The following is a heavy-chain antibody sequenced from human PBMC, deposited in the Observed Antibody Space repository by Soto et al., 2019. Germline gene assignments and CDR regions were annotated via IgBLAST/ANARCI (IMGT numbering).Heavy chain of an antibody. D-gene: IGHD3-22*01. V-gene: IGHV3-30*01. CDR3: AREGVDSSGYEYYFDY. CDR2: ISYDGSNK. J-gene: IGHJ4*02. CDR1: GFTFSSYA. Sequence: QVQLVESGGGVVQPGRSLRLSCAASGFTFSSYAMHWVRQAPGKGLEWVAVISYDGSNKYYADSVKGRFTISRDNSKNTLYLQMNSLRAEETAVYYCAREGVDSSGYEYYFDYWGQGTLVTVSS.